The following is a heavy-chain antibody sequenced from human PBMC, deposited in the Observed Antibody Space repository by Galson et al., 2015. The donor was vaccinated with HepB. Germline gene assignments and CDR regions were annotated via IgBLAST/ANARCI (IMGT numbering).Heavy chain of an antibody. D-gene: IGHD3-10*01. J-gene: IGHJ6*02. V-gene: IGHV4-39*01. CDR2: IYYTATT. CDR3: ARHVGESGSYGMDV. CDR1: GVSTSSSSYY. Sequence: LSLTCTVSGVSTSSSSYYWSWLRQPPGRGLEWIGSIYYTATTYYDPSLKSRVTISLDTSKNQFSLRLNSVTAADTAVYYCARHVGESGSYGMDVWGQGTTVAVSS.